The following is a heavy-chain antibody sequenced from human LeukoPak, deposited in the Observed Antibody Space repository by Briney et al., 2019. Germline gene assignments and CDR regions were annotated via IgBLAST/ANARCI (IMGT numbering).Heavy chain of an antibody. V-gene: IGHV4-30-4*01. CDR1: GGSISSGDYY. D-gene: IGHD3-22*01. Sequence: SETLSLTCTVSGGSISSGDYYWSWIHQPPGKGLEWIGYIYYSGSTYYNPSLKSRVTISVDTSKNQFSLKLSSVTAADTAVYYCATTLQYYYDSSGYYPNPRFDYWGHGALVTVSS. CDR2: IYYSGST. J-gene: IGHJ4*01. CDR3: ATTLQYYYDSSGYYPNPRFDY.